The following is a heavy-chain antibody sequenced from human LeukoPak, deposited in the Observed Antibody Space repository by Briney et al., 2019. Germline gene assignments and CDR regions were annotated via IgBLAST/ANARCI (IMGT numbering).Heavy chain of an antibody. CDR3: ARHPKRLPVDY. Sequence: SETLSLTCSVSGDFISGYYWSWIRQSPGKGLEWIGSIYHSGSTYYNPSLKSRVTISVDTSKNQFSLKLSSVTAADTAVYYCARHPKRLPVDYWGQGTLVTVSS. D-gene: IGHD6-25*01. CDR2: IYHSGST. V-gene: IGHV4-38-2*02. CDR1: GDFISGYY. J-gene: IGHJ4*02.